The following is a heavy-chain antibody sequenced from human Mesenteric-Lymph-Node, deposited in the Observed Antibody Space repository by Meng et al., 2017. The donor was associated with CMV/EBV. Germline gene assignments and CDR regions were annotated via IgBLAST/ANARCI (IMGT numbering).Heavy chain of an antibody. Sequence: GESLKISCTASGFTLTSYSLNWVRPAPGKGLEWVSSISSTSSSTHYADSVKGRFTISRDNAKNSLYLQMNSLRAEDTAVYYCARDGFENDFWSGYYDYWGQGSLVTVSS. V-gene: IGHV3-21*01. J-gene: IGHJ4*02. CDR1: GFTLTSYS. CDR3: ARDGFENDFWSGYYDY. D-gene: IGHD3-3*01. CDR2: ISSTSSST.